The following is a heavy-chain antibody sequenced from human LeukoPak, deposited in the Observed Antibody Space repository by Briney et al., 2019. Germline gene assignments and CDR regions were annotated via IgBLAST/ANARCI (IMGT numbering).Heavy chain of an antibody. V-gene: IGHV1-69*04. J-gene: IGHJ4*02. D-gene: IGHD3-22*01. CDR1: GGTFSSYA. CDR3: ATDPLAYYDSSGYPSFDY. Sequence: SVKVSCKASGGTFSSYAISWVRQAPGQGLEWMGRIIPILGIANYAQKFQGRVTMTEDTSTDTAYMELSSLRSEDTAVYYCATDPLAYYDSSGYPSFDYWGQGTLVTVSS. CDR2: IIPILGIA.